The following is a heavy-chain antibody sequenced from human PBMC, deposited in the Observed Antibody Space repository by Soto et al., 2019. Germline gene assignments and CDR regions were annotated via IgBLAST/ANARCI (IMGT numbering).Heavy chain of an antibody. V-gene: IGHV3-48*03. CDR2: ISASSSTI. D-gene: IGHD5-12*01. Sequence: EVQLVESGGGLVQAGGSLRLSCTASGFTFCTYEMNWVRQAPGKGLEWISYISASSSTIYYADSVKGRFAISRDNAKNSLYLRMNSLRGEDTALYYCARARYEGIDYWGQGTLVTVSS. CDR1: GFTFCTYE. J-gene: IGHJ4*02. CDR3: ARARYEGIDY.